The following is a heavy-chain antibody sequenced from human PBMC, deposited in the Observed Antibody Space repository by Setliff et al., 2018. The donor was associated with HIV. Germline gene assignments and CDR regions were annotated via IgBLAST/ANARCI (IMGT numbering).Heavy chain of an antibody. CDR1: TYTFSSYV. V-gene: IGHV1-18*01. CDR2: ISVYIGNT. Sequence: ASVKVSCKASTYTFSSYVINWVRQAPGQGLEWMGRISVYIGNTIYAQKLQGRVIMTTDTSTSTAYMELRSLRSDDTAMYYCATQRDIVMVPGQGGFDIWAQGTMVTVSS. CDR3: ATQRDIVMVPGQGGFDI. D-gene: IGHD2-2*01. J-gene: IGHJ3*02.